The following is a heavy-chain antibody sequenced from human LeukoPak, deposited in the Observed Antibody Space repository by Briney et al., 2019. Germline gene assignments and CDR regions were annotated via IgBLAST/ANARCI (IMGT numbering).Heavy chain of an antibody. CDR1: GFTFSDYY. CDR3: AKDRSDIVVVPAAKSTDFWSGYYFDY. CDR2: ISSSGNTI. V-gene: IGHV3-11*04. Sequence: PGGSLRLSCAASGFTFSDYYMSWIRQAPGKGLQWVSYISSSGNTIYYTDSVKGRFTISRDNAKNSLYLQMNSLRAEDTAVYYCAKDRSDIVVVPAAKSTDFWSGYYFDYWGQGTLVTVSS. D-gene: IGHD2-2*01. J-gene: IGHJ4*02.